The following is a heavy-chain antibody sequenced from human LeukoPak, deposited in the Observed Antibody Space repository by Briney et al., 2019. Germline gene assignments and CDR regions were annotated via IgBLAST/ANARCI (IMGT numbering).Heavy chain of an antibody. CDR3: TTPFTEDGAFDI. Sequence: GGSLRLSCAASGFTFSNYEINWVRQAPGKGLEWVSYISSSGSTMYFADSVRGRFTISRDNAKNSLYLQMNSLKTEDTAVYYCTTPFTEDGAFDIWGQGTMVTVSS. CDR1: GFTFSNYE. CDR2: ISSSGSTM. J-gene: IGHJ3*02. V-gene: IGHV3-48*03. D-gene: IGHD1-14*01.